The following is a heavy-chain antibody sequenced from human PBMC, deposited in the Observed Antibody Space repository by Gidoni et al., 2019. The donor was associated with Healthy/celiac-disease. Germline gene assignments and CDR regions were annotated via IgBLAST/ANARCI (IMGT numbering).Heavy chain of an antibody. J-gene: IGHJ4*02. CDR3: AKEGYDYVWGSYRYRFDY. D-gene: IGHD3-16*02. V-gene: IGHV3-30*18. CDR1: GFTFSSYG. CDR2: ISYDGSNK. Sequence: QVQLVESGGGVVQPGRSLRLSCAASGFTFSSYGMHWVRQAPGKGLEWVAVISYDGSNKYYADSVKGRFTISRDNSKNTLYLQMNSLRAEDTAVYYCAKEGYDYVWGSYRYRFDYWGQGTLVTVSS.